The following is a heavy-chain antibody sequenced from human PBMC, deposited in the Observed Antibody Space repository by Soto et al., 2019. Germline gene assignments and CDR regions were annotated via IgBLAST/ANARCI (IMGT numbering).Heavy chain of an antibody. Sequence: SVKVSCKASGGTFSSYAISWVRQAPGQGLEWMGGIIPIFGTANYAQNVKGRVVMTTEISTNTVYLELRSLRSDDTAVYYCGRCRTDSYAMDVRGQGTTVTVSS. CDR3: GRCRTDSYAMDV. CDR1: GGTFSSYA. J-gene: IGHJ6*02. V-gene: IGHV1-69*05. CDR2: IIPIFGTA.